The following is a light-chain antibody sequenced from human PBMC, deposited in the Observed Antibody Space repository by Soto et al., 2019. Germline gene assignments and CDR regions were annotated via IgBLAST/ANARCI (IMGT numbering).Light chain of an antibody. CDR1: QSISQY. CDR3: QQDFSEST. CDR2: DAS. J-gene: IGKJ2*01. Sequence: DIQMTQVPSSLSASVGDRVTITCRASQSISQYLAWYQQKPGKAPNLLIYDASTLKGGIPSRFSGSGSGTKFSLTISSLQTDDFATYYCQQDFSESTFGQGTKLGIK. V-gene: IGKV1-5*01.